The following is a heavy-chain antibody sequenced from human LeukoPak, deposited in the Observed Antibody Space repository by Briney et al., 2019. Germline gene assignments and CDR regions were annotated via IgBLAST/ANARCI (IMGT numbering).Heavy chain of an antibody. J-gene: IGHJ5*02. V-gene: IGHV3-33*01. CDR3: ARDQKDSSGWTNWFDP. CDR1: GFTFSSYG. D-gene: IGHD6-19*01. Sequence: GRSLRLSCAASGFTFSSYGMHWVRQAPGKGLEWVAVIWYDGSNKYYADSVKGRFTISRDNSKNTLYLQMNSLRAEDTAVYYCARDQKDSSGWTNWFDPWGQGTLVTVSS. CDR2: IWYDGSNK.